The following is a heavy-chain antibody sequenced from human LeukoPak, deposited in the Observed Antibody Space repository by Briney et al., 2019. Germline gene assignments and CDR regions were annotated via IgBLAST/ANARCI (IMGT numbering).Heavy chain of an antibody. CDR2: ISYDGSNK. J-gene: IGHJ4*02. V-gene: IGHV3-30*18. D-gene: IGHD3-3*01. Sequence: GGSLRLSCAASGFTFSSYDMHWVRQAPGKGLEWVAVISYDGSNKYYADSVKGRFTISRDNSKNTLYLQMNSLRAEDTAVYYCAKRYDFWSGSPVDYWGQGTLVTVSS. CDR3: AKRYDFWSGSPVDY. CDR1: GFTFSSYD.